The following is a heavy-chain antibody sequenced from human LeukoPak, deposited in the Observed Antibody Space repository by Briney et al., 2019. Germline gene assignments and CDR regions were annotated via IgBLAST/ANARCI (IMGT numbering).Heavy chain of an antibody. CDR3: ATGYLVTAGLMDV. CDR1: GYTLTELS. D-gene: IGHD6-13*01. J-gene: IGHJ6*02. V-gene: IGHV1-24*01. CDR2: FDPEDGKT. Sequence: ASVKVSCKVSGYTLTELSMFWVRQAPGKGREWVGSFDPEDGKTVYEQKSQGRVTMTEDTSTDTAYMELSSLRSEDTAVYYCATGYLVTAGLMDVWGQGTTVTVSS.